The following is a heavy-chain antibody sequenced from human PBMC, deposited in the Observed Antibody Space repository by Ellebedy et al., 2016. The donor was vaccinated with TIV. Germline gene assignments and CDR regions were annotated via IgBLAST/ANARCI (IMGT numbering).Heavy chain of an antibody. CDR3: ARARYCGGDCSLNY. CDR2: ISSSSSTI. CDR1: GFTFSSYS. D-gene: IGHD2-21*02. J-gene: IGHJ4*02. V-gene: IGHV3-48*01. Sequence: GGSLRLXCAASGFTFSSYSMNWVRQAPGRGLEWVSYISSSSSTIYYADSVKGRFTISSDNAKNSLFLQMNSLRAEDTAVYYCARARYCGGDCSLNYWGQGTLVTVSS.